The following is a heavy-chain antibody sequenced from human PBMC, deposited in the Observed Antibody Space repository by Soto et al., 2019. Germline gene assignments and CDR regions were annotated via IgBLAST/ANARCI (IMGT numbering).Heavy chain of an antibody. D-gene: IGHD2-2*02. J-gene: IGHJ3*02. CDR1: GFSLTTSGMG. V-gene: IGHV2-5*02. Sequence: QITLKESGPTLVKPTQTLTLTCTFSGFSLTTSGMGVAWIRQPPGKALEWLALIYGDDDKRYSPSLKSRLTITKETSKNQVVLSMTNMDPVDTATYYCARRPGYRGKVAFDMWGPGTMVTGSS. CDR3: ARRPGYRGKVAFDM. CDR2: IYGDDDK.